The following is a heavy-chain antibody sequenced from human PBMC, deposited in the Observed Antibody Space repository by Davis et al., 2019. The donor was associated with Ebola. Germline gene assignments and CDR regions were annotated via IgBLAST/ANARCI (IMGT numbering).Heavy chain of an antibody. Sequence: GESLKISCAASGFTFSSYAMSWVRQAPGKGLEWVSAISGSGGSTYYADSVKGRFTISRDNSKNTLYLQMNSLRAEDTAVYYCAREGSSSSPYYYYGMDVWGQGTTVTVSS. J-gene: IGHJ6*02. CDR2: ISGSGGST. CDR1: GFTFSSYA. V-gene: IGHV3-23*01. D-gene: IGHD6-6*01. CDR3: AREGSSSSPYYYYGMDV.